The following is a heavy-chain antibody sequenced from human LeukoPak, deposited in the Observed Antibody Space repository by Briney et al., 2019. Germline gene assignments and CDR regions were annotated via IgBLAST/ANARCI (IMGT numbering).Heavy chain of an antibody. V-gene: IGHV1-2*02. CDR2: INPNSGGT. CDR3: ARDREPLSGWTPDFDY. D-gene: IGHD6-19*01. Sequence: ASVKVSCEASGYTFTGYYMHWVRQAPGQGLEWMGWINPNSGGTNYAQKFQGRVTMTRDTSISTAYMELSRLRSDDTAVYYYARDREPLSGWTPDFDYWGQGTLVTVSS. J-gene: IGHJ4*02. CDR1: GYTFTGYY.